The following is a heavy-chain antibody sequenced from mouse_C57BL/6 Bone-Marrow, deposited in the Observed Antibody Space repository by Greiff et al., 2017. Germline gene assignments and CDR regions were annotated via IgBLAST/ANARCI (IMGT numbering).Heavy chain of an antibody. J-gene: IGHJ2*01. CDR3: ATNWALDY. D-gene: IGHD4-1*02. V-gene: IGHV1-4*01. Sequence: QVQLQQSGAELARPGASVKMSCKASGYTFTSYTMHWVKQRPGQGLEWIGYINPSSGYTKYNQKFKDKATLTADKSSSTAYMLLSSLTSEDSAVYYCATNWALDYWGQGTTLTVSS. CDR1: GYTFTSYT. CDR2: INPSSGYT.